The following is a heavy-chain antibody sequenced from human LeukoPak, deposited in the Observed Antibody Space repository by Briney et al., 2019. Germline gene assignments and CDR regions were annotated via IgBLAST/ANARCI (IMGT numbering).Heavy chain of an antibody. D-gene: IGHD3-10*01. CDR1: GVSISSGGYY. CDR3: ARVNYGSATKEDY. Sequence: SETLSLTCTVSGVSISSGGYYWSWIRQHPGKGLEWIGYIYYSGSAYYNLSLKSRVTISVDTSENQFSLKLSSVTAADTAVYYCARVNYGSATKEDYWGQGTLVTVSS. V-gene: IGHV4-31*03. CDR2: IYYSGSA. J-gene: IGHJ4*02.